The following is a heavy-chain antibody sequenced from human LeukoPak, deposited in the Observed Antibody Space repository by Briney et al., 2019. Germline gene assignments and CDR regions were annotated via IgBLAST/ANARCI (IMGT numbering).Heavy chain of an antibody. D-gene: IGHD2-21*01. J-gene: IGHJ4*02. V-gene: IGHV3-23*01. CDR1: GITVSNYG. CDR2: IRESGGGT. CDR3: ARGRLIRLESFFDL. Sequence: GGSLRLSCVVSGITVSNYGMNWVRQAPGKGLEWVSGIRESGGGTNYADSVKGRFTISRDNAKNSVVLQMNSLRAKDTAVYYCARGRLIRLESFFDLWGQGTLVTVSS.